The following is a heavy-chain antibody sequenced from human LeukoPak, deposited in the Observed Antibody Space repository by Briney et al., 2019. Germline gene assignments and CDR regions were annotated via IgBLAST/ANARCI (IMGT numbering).Heavy chain of an antibody. D-gene: IGHD3-22*01. CDR3: ARDHGSYYDSSGYPDY. Sequence: GASVKVSCKASGYTFTGYYMHWVRQAPGQGLEWMGWINPNSGGTNYAQKFQGRVTMTRDTSISTAYMELSRLRSDDTAVYYCARDHGSYYDSSGYPDYWGQGTLSPSPQ. CDR1: GYTFTGYY. CDR2: INPNSGGT. V-gene: IGHV1-2*02. J-gene: IGHJ4*02.